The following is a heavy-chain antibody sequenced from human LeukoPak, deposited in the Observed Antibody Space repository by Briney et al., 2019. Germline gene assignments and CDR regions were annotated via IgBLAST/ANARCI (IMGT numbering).Heavy chain of an antibody. Sequence: GGSLRLSCAASGFTFSSYSMNWVRQAPGKGLEWVSAISGSGGSTYYADSVKGRFTISRDNSKNTLYLQMNSLRAEDTAVYYCAKDPSYDYVWGSYRHFDYWGQGTLVTVSS. CDR1: GFTFSSYS. V-gene: IGHV3-23*01. CDR2: ISGSGGST. J-gene: IGHJ4*02. D-gene: IGHD3-16*02. CDR3: AKDPSYDYVWGSYRHFDY.